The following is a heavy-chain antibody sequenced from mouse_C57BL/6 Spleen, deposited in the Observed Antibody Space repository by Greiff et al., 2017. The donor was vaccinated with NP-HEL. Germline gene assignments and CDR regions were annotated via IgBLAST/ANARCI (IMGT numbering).Heavy chain of an antibody. V-gene: IGHV14-1*01. J-gene: IGHJ3*01. CDR2: IDPEDGDT. D-gene: IGHD2-1*01. CDR1: GFNIKDYY. Sequence: VQLQQSGAELVRPGASVKLSCTASGFNIKDYYMHWVKQRPEQGLEWIGRIDPEDGDTEYAPKFQGKATMTADTSSNTAYLQLSSLTSEDTAVYYCTTDWIYGNYPAWFAYWGQGTLVTVSA. CDR3: TTDWIYGNYPAWFAY.